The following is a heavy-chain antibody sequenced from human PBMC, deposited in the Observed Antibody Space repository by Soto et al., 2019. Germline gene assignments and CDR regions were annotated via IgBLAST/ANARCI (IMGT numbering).Heavy chain of an antibody. CDR2: IYYSGST. Sequence: PETLSLTCTVSGGSISSYYWSWIRQPPGKGLEWIGYIYYSGSTNYNPSLKSRVTISVDTSKNQFSLKLSSVTAADTAVYYCESLHYYDSSGYYLEYWGQGTLVTVSS. CDR3: ESLHYYDSSGYYLEY. D-gene: IGHD3-22*01. V-gene: IGHV4-59*08. CDR1: GGSISSYY. J-gene: IGHJ4*02.